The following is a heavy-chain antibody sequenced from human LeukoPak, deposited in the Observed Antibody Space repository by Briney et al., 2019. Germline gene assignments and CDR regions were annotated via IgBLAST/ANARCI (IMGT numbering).Heavy chain of an antibody. Sequence: ASVKVSCKVSGYTLTELSMHWVRQAPGKGLEWMGGFDPEDGETIYAQKFQGRVTMTEDTSTDTAYMELSSLRSEDTAVYYCATEPRAAQGMVRGGYYYYGMDVWGQGTTVTVSS. V-gene: IGHV1-24*01. J-gene: IGHJ6*02. CDR3: ATEPRAAQGMVRGGYYYYGMDV. D-gene: IGHD3-10*01. CDR2: FDPEDGET. CDR1: GYTLTELS.